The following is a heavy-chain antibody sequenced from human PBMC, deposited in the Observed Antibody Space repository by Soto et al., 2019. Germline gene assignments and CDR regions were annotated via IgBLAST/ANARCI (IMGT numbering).Heavy chain of an antibody. Sequence: ASVKVSCKASGYTFTSYAMHWLRQAPGQRLEWMGWINAGNGNTKYSQNFQGRVTMTRDTSTSTVHMELSSLRSEDTAVYYCARSNCGGDCYSGLDIWGQGTMVTVSS. V-gene: IGHV1-3*01. J-gene: IGHJ3*02. CDR2: INAGNGNT. CDR1: GYTFTSYA. CDR3: ARSNCGGDCYSGLDI. D-gene: IGHD2-21*02.